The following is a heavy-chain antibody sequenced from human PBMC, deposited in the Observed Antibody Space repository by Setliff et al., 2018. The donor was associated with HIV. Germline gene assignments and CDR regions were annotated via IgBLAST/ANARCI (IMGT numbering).Heavy chain of an antibody. CDR1: GYTPTELS. CDR3: AGTIFGVAPGRAEYNWFDP. CDR2: FDPEDGET. J-gene: IGHJ5*02. Sequence: ASVKVSCKISGYTPTELSIHWVRQAPGKGLEWMANFDPEDGETFYAQKFQGRLTMTEDTSTDTAYMELSSLRSEDTAVYYCAGTIFGVAPGRAEYNWFDPWGQGTLVTVSS. V-gene: IGHV1-24*01. D-gene: IGHD3-3*01.